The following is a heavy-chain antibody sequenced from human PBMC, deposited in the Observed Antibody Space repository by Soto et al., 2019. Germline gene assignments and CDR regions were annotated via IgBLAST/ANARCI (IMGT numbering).Heavy chain of an antibody. Sequence: PSETLSLTCTVSGGSISSYYWSWIRQPPGKGLEWIGYIYYSGSTNYNPSLKSRVTISVDTSKNQFSLKLSSVTAADTAVYYCARGRHYYDSSGYLWGQGTLVTVSS. CDR2: IYYSGST. D-gene: IGHD3-22*01. CDR3: ARGRHYYDSSGYL. V-gene: IGHV4-59*01. J-gene: IGHJ4*02. CDR1: GGSISSYY.